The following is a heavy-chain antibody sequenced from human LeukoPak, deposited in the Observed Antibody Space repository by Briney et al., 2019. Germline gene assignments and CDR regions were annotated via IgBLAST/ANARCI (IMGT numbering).Heavy chain of an antibody. J-gene: IGHJ6*03. CDR1: GYTFTGYY. V-gene: IGHV1-2*02. D-gene: IGHD3-10*01. CDR2: INPNSGGT. CDR3: ARGFGELYYYYYYMDV. Sequence: ASVKVSCKASGYTFTGYYMHWVRQAHGQGLEWMGWINPNSGGTNYAQKFQGRVTMTRDTSISTAYMELSRLRSDDTAVYYCARGFGELYYYYYYMDVWGKGTTVTVSS.